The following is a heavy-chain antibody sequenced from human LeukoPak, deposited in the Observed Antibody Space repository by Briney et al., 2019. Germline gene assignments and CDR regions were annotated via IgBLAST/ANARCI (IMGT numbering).Heavy chain of an antibody. J-gene: IGHJ4*02. CDR3: AATQDIVVEGFDY. D-gene: IGHD2-2*01. V-gene: IGHV4-4*07. CDR1: GGSISSYY. CDR2: IYTSGST. Sequence: TPSETLSLTCTVFGGSISSYYWSWIRQPAGKGLEWIGRIYTSGSTNYNPSLKSRVTMSVDTSKNQFSLKLSSVTTADTAVYYCAATQDIVVEGFDYWGQGTLVTVSS.